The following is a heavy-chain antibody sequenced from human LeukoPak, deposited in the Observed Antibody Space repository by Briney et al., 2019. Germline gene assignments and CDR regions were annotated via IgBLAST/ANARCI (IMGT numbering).Heavy chain of an antibody. Sequence: PSETLSLTCTVSGGSISSYYWGWIRQPPGKGLEWIGSIYDSGNTYYNPSLKSRVTMSVDMSKNQFSLKLSSVTAADTAVYYCTRETYYYDSSAYVIDYWGQGTLVTVSS. CDR1: GGSISSYY. J-gene: IGHJ4*02. CDR3: TRETYYYDSSAYVIDY. V-gene: IGHV4-38-2*02. CDR2: IYDSGNT. D-gene: IGHD3-22*01.